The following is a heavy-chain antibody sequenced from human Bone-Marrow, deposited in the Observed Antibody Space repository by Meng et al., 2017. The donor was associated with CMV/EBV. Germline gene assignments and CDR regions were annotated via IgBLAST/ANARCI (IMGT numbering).Heavy chain of an antibody. CDR1: GFTLSGSA. J-gene: IGHJ4*02. V-gene: IGHV3-73*01. D-gene: IGHD5-18*01. CDR2: IRSKANSYAT. CDR3: ARDPSLTYSTRPIDY. Sequence: GGSLRLSCAASGFTLSGSAMHWVRQASGKGLEWVGRIRSKANSYATAYAASVKGRFTISRDDSKNTAYLQMNSLKVEDTAIYYCARDPSLTYSTRPIDYWGQGTLVTVSS.